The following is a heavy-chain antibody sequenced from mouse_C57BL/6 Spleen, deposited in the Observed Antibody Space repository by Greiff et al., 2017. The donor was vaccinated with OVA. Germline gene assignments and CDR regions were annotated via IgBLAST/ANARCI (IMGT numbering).Heavy chain of an antibody. Sequence: QAQLQQPGAELVKPGASVKLSCKASGYTFTSYWMQWVKQRPGQGLEWIGEIDPSDSYTNYNQKFKGKATLTVDTSSSTAYMQLSSLTSEDSAVYYCARRKGYAMDYWGQGTSVTVSS. V-gene: IGHV1-50*01. J-gene: IGHJ4*01. CDR1: GYTFTSYW. CDR3: ARRKGYAMDY. CDR2: IDPSDSYT.